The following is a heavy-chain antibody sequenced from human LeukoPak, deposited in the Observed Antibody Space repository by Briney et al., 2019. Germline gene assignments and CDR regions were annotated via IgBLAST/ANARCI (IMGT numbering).Heavy chain of an antibody. D-gene: IGHD3-9*01. Sequence: SETLSLTCAVYGGSLSGYYWSWIRQPPGKGLEWIGEINHSGSTNYNPSLKSRVTISVDTSKNQFPLKLSFVTAADTAVYYCASYDILTGTFDYWGQGTLVTVSS. CDR2: INHSGST. CDR3: ASYDILTGTFDY. CDR1: GGSLSGYY. J-gene: IGHJ4*02. V-gene: IGHV4-34*01.